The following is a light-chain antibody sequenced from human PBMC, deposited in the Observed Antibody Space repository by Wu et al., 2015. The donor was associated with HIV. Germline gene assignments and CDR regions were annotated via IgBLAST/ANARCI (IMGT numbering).Light chain of an antibody. CDR2: DAS. CDR1: SSVSSTN. CDR3: QHRNKFPLT. Sequence: ATSPXGPASSVSSTNLDLVPAETYGQAPRLLIYDASHRATGVPARFSGSGSGTDFTLTISSLESEDFAVYYCQHRNKFPLTFGGGTKVEI. V-gene: IGKV3D-20*02. J-gene: IGKJ4*01.